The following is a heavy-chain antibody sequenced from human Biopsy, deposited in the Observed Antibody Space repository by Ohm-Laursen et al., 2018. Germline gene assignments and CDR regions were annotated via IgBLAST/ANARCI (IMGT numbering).Heavy chain of an antibody. CDR2: MNPDSGGT. CDR3: ARDSGDGSGNYGGCFDP. V-gene: IGHV1-2*02. CDR1: GHTLTGHY. D-gene: IGHD3-10*01. J-gene: IGHJ5*02. Sequence: ASVKVSCKASGHTLTGHYMHWVRQAPGQGPEWMGKMNPDSGGTKYAQKFQGRVTMTRDTSISTAYMELSSLRSDDTAVYYCARDSGDGSGNYGGCFDPWGQGTLVTVSS.